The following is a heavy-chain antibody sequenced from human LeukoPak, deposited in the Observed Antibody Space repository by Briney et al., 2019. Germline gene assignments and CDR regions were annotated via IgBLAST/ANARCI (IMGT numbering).Heavy chain of an antibody. D-gene: IGHD3-10*01. CDR3: ARVKRGPRSYFDY. Sequence: PGGSLRLYCAASGFTFSDYYMSWIRQAPGKGLEWVSYISSSGSTIYYADSVKGRFTISRDNAKNSLYLQMNSLRAEDTAAYYCARVKRGPRSYFDYWGQGTLVTVSS. V-gene: IGHV3-11*01. CDR2: ISSSGSTI. J-gene: IGHJ4*02. CDR1: GFTFSDYY.